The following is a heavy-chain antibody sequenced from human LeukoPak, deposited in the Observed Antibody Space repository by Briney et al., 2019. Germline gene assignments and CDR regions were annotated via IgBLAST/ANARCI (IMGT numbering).Heavy chain of an antibody. D-gene: IGHD3-10*01. CDR1: GFTFNNAW. J-gene: IGHJ6*03. Sequence: GGSLRLSCAASGFTFNNAWMSWVRQAPGKGLEWVSAISGSGGSTYYADSVKGRFTISRDNSKNTLYLQMNSLRAEDTAVYYCASVYGSGSYYHDYYYMDVWGKGTTVTISS. CDR2: ISGSGGST. V-gene: IGHV3-23*01. CDR3: ASVYGSGSYYHDYYYMDV.